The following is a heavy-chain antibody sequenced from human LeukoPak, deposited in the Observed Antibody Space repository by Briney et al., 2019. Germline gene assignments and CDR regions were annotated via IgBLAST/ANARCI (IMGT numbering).Heavy chain of an antibody. CDR2: INAGNGNT. CDR1: GYTFTSYA. CDR3: ASQPPAVAGTHPFDY. V-gene: IGHV1-3*01. D-gene: IGHD6-19*01. J-gene: IGHJ4*02. Sequence: ASVKVSCKASGYTFTSYAMHWVRQAPGQRLEWMGWINAGNGNTKYSQKFQGRVTITGDTSASTAYMELSSLRSEDTAVYYCASQPPAVAGTHPFDYWGQGTLVTVSS.